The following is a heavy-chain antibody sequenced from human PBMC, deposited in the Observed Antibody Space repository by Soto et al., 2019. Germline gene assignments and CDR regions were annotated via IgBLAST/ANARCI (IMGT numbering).Heavy chain of an antibody. Sequence: GGSLRLSCAASGFSFRGYWMHWVRQAPGKGLEWVSVIYSGGSTFYADSVRGRFTISRDNSKNTVNLQMNSLRAEDTAVYYCARDPWAADYWGQGTLVTVSS. CDR1: GFSFRGYW. CDR2: IYSGGST. D-gene: IGHD3-16*01. V-gene: IGHV3-66*01. CDR3: ARDPWAADY. J-gene: IGHJ4*02.